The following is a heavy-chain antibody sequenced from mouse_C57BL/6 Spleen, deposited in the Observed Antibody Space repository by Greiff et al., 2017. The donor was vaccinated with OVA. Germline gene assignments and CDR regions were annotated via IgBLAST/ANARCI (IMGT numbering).Heavy chain of an antibody. CDR3: ARDYYGSSYWYCDV. V-gene: IGHV3-6*01. CDR1: GYSITSGYY. Sequence: DVKLQESGPGLVKPSQSLSLTCSVTGYSITSGYYWNWIRQFPGNKLEWMGYISYDGSNNYNPSPKNRISITRDTSKNQFFLKLNSVTTEDTATYYCARDYYGSSYWYCDVWGTGTTVTVSS. CDR2: ISYDGSN. D-gene: IGHD1-1*01. J-gene: IGHJ1*03.